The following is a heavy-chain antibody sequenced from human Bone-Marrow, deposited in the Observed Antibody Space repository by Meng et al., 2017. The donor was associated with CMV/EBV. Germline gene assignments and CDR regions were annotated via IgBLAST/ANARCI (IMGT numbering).Heavy chain of an antibody. CDR2: INHSGST. CDR1: GGSFSGYY. J-gene: IGHJ4*02. D-gene: IGHD6-13*01. Sequence: SEPLSLTCAVYGGSFSGYYWSWIRQPPGKGLEWIGEINHSGSTNYNPSLKSRVTISVDTSKNQFSLKLSSVTAADTAVYYCARAGSKYSSSWYTLRGFDYWGQGTLVTVSS. V-gene: IGHV4-34*01. CDR3: ARAGSKYSSSWYTLRGFDY.